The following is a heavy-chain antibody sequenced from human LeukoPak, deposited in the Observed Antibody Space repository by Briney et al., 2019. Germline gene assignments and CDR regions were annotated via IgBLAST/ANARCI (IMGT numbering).Heavy chain of an antibody. J-gene: IGHJ3*02. D-gene: IGHD5-12*01. CDR1: GFTFSDYY. V-gene: IGHV3-30*02. Sequence: GGSLRLSCAASGFTFSDYYMSWIRQAPGKGLEWVAFIRYDGSNKYYADSVKGRFTISRDNSKNTLYLQMNSLRAEDTAVYYCAKDLGSGYDSEAFDIWGQGTMVTVSS. CDR2: IRYDGSNK. CDR3: AKDLGSGYDSEAFDI.